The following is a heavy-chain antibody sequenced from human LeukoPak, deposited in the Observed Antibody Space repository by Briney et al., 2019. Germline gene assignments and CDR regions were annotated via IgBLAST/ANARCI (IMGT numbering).Heavy chain of an antibody. D-gene: IGHD3-10*01. Sequence: GASVKVSCKASGYTFTSYGISWVRQAPGQGLEWMGWISAYNGNTNYAQKSQGRVTMTRNTSISTAYMELSSLRSEDTAVYYCARVWRGSGSFDYWGQGTLVTVSS. CDR2: ISAYNGNT. CDR1: GYTFTSYG. J-gene: IGHJ4*02. V-gene: IGHV1-18*01. CDR3: ARVWRGSGSFDY.